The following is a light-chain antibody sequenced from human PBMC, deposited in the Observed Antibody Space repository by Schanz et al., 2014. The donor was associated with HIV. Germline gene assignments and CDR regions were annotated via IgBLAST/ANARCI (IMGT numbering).Light chain of an antibody. CDR3: CSYTTTSTYV. J-gene: IGLJ1*01. Sequence: QSALTQPRSVSGSPGQSVAISCTGTSSDVGGYNYVSWFQQHPGKAPQLMIYDGSRRPSGVSDRFSGSKSDNTASLTISGLQADDEADYYCCSYTTTSTYVFGAGTKLTVL. V-gene: IGLV2-11*01. CDR2: DGS. CDR1: SSDVGGYNY.